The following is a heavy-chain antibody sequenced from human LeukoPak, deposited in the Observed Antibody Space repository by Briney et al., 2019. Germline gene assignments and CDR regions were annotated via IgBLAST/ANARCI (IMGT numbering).Heavy chain of an antibody. CDR2: IYTTGSS. Sequence: SQTLSLTCIVSGGPISSGSNYYSWIRQSAGKGLEWIGRIYTTGSSDYSPSLKSRVVMSTDTSKNQFSLKLSSVTAADTAVYYCARDRVYCSSTSCFETYFDYWGQGTLVTVSS. V-gene: IGHV4-61*02. CDR1: GGPISSGSNY. J-gene: IGHJ4*02. D-gene: IGHD2-2*01. CDR3: ARDRVYCSSTSCFETYFDY.